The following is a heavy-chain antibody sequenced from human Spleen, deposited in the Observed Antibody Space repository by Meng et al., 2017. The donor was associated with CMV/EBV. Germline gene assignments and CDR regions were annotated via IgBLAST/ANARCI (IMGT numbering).Heavy chain of an antibody. J-gene: IGHJ4*02. CDR1: GFTFSSYA. CDR2: ISDSGGRT. V-gene: IGHV3-23*01. Sequence: AVSGFTFSSYAMSWVRRAPGKGLEWVSDISDSGGRTYYADSVKGRFTISRDNSKNTLYLQMNSLRAEDTAVYYCAKGAYYDSSGYLYWGQGTLVTVSS. CDR3: AKGAYYDSSGYLY. D-gene: IGHD3-22*01.